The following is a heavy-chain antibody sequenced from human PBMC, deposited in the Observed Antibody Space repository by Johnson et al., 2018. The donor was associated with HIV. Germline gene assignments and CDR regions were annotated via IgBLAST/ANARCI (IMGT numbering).Heavy chain of an antibody. J-gene: IGHJ3*02. CDR1: GFTFSSYA. Sequence: VQLVESGGGVVQPGRSLRLSCAASGFTFSSYAMSWVRQAPGKGLEWVSAISGSGGSTYYADSVKGRFTISRDNSKNTLYLQMNSLRAEETAVYYCAKDYLRWPRQSGAFDIWGQGTMVTGSS. CDR3: AKDYLRWPRQSGAFDI. CDR2: ISGSGGST. D-gene: IGHD4-23*01. V-gene: IGHV3-23*04.